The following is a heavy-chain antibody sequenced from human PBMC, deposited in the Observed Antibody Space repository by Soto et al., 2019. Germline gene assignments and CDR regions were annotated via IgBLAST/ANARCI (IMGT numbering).Heavy chain of an antibody. CDR3: ARGLGYSYAKYYFDY. J-gene: IGHJ4*02. V-gene: IGHV1-18*01. CDR2: ISAYNGNT. CDR1: RYTITSYC. D-gene: IGHD5-18*01. Sequence: ASVKVACKACRYTITSYCISWVRQAPGQGLEWMGWISAYNGNTNYAQKLQGRVTMTTDTSTSTAYMELRSLRSDDTAVYYCARGLGYSYAKYYFDYWGQGTLVTVSS.